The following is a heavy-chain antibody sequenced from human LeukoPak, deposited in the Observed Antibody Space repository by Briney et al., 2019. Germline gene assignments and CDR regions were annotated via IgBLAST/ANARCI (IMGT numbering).Heavy chain of an antibody. CDR2: MNPNSGNT. Sequence: ASVKVSCKASGYTFTRYDINWVRQATGQGLEWMGWMNPNSGNTGYAQKFQGRVTMTRNTSISTAYMELSSLRSEDTAVYYCARGWYGQLTFDPWGQGTLVTVSS. V-gene: IGHV1-8*01. CDR3: ARGWYGQLTFDP. J-gene: IGHJ5*02. CDR1: GYTFTRYD. D-gene: IGHD6-13*01.